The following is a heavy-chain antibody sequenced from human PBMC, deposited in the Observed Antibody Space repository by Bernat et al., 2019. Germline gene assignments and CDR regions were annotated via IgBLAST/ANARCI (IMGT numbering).Heavy chain of an antibody. CDR1: GGSFSGYY. CDR2: INHSGST. J-gene: IGHJ5*02. Sequence: QVQLQQWGAGLLKPSETLSLTCAVDGGSFSGYYWSWIRQPPGKGLEWIGEINHSGSTNYNPSLKSRVTISVDTSKTQFSLKLSSVTAADTVVYYCARSKGMVRRVIAQPGWFDPWGQGTLVTVSS. CDR3: ARSKGMVRRVIAQPGWFDP. D-gene: IGHD3-10*01. V-gene: IGHV4-34*01.